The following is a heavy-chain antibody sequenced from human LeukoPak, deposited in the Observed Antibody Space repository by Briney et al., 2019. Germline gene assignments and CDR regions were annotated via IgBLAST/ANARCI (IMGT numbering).Heavy chain of an antibody. CDR1: GGSISSGGYY. V-gene: IGHV4-31*03. CDR3: ARGQQPGAFDI. Sequence: SQTLSLTCTVSGGSISSGGYYWSWIRQHPGKGLEWIGYIYHSGSTYYNPSLKSRVTISVDTSKNQFSLKLSSVTAADTAVYYCARGQQPGAFDIWGQGTMVTVSS. D-gene: IGHD6-13*01. J-gene: IGHJ3*02. CDR2: IYHSGST.